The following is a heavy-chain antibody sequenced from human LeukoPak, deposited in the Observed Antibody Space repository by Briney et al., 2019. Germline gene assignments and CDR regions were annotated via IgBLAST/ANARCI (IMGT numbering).Heavy chain of an antibody. CDR3: ARDPPSLYYYDSSGLDY. Sequence: SETLSLTCAVYGGSFSGYYWSWIRQPPGKGLEWIGEINHSGSTNYNLSLKSRVTISVDTSKNQFSLKLSSVTAADTAVYYCARDPPSLYYYDSSGLDYWGQGTLVTVSS. V-gene: IGHV4-34*01. D-gene: IGHD3-22*01. CDR1: GGSFSGYY. CDR2: INHSGST. J-gene: IGHJ4*02.